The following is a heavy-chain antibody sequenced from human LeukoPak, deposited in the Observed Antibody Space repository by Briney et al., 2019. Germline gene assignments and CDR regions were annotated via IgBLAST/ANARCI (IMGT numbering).Heavy chain of an antibody. V-gene: IGHV4-61*01. Sequence: PSETLSLTCTVSGVSVSSGSYYWSWLRQPPGKGLEWIGYIYYSGSTNYNPSLKSRVTISVDTSKNQFSLKLSSVTAADTAVYYCAREGDNWFDPWGQGTLVTVSS. CDR3: AREGDNWFDP. J-gene: IGHJ5*02. CDR1: GVSVSSGSYY. CDR2: IYYSGST.